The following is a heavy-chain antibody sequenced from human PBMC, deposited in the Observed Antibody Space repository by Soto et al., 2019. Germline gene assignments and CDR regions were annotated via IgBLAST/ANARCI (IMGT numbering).Heavy chain of an antibody. V-gene: IGHV4-34*01. CDR2: FNHSGST. CDR3: ARVAVAGQKYGMDV. Sequence: QVQLQQWGAGLLKPSETLSLTCAVYGGSFSGYYWCWIRQPPGRGREWIGKFNHSGSTNYNPSLKSRVTISVDTSKNQFSLKLSSVTAADTAVYYCARVAVAGQKYGMDVWGQGTTVTVSS. D-gene: IGHD6-19*01. J-gene: IGHJ6*02. CDR1: GGSFSGYY.